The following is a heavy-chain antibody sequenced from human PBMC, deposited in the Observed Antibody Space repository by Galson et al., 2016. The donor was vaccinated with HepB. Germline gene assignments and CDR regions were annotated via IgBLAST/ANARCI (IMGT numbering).Heavy chain of an antibody. Sequence: SVKVSCKVSGYTLSEASIHWVRQAPGKGLEWMRGFSPEEGEMLYAQKFQGRVIVTEDTSTDTVYMVFSSLRSEDTAVYYCATEGWSLKPPKVWTFDYWGQGTLVTVSS. CDR3: ATEGWSLKPPKVWTFDY. J-gene: IGHJ4*02. CDR2: FSPEEGEM. D-gene: IGHD3/OR15-3a*01. CDR1: GYTLSEAS. V-gene: IGHV1-24*01.